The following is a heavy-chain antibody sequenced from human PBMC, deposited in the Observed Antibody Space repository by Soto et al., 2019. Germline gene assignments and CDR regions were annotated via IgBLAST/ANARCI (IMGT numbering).Heavy chain of an antibody. CDR3: AQRIAARSSCAGMDV. J-gene: IGHJ6*02. CDR1: GFTFSSYA. Sequence: GGSLRLSCAASGFTFSSYAMSWVRQAPGKGLEWVSAISGSGGSTYYADSVKGRFTISIDNSKNTLYLQMNSLRAEDTAVYYCAQRIAARSSCAGMDVWGQGTTVTVSS. V-gene: IGHV3-23*01. CDR2: ISGSGGST. D-gene: IGHD6-6*01.